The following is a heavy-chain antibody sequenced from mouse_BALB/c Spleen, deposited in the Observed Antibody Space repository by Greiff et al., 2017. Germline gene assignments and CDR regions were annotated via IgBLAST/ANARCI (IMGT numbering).Heavy chain of an antibody. CDR3: ARGGNYVRTD. J-gene: IGHJ3*01. CDR1: GYAFTNYL. V-gene: IGHV1-54*01. Sequence: VQLQQSGAELVRPGTSVKVSCKASGYAFTNYLIEWVKQRPGQGLEWIGVINPGSGGTNYNEKFKGKATLTADKSSSTAYMQLSSLTSDDSAVYFCARGGNYVRTDWGQGTLVTVSA. CDR2: INPGSGGT. D-gene: IGHD2-1*01.